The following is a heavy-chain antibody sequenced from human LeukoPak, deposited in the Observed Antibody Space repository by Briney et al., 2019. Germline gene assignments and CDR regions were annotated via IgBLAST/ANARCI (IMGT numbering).Heavy chain of an antibody. Sequence: SETLSLTCTVSGGSISSYHWIWIRQPQGKGLEWIGDIYSSGHTDYNPSLRSRVTMSIDASKSQFSLKVDSVTAADTAVYYCARGGQWAETNWFDPWGRGTLVSVSS. CDR3: ARGGQWAETNWFDP. V-gene: IGHV4-59*01. CDR2: IYSSGHT. J-gene: IGHJ5*02. CDR1: GGSISSYH. D-gene: IGHD6-19*01.